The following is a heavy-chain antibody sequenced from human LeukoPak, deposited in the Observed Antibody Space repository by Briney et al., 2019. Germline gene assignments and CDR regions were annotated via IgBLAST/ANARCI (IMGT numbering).Heavy chain of an antibody. CDR1: GYTFTSYD. CDR3: ARLITMVRGGKYYFDY. Sequence: ASVKLSCKASGYTFTSYDINWVRQATGQGLEWMGWMNPNSGNTGYAQKFQGRVTMTRNTSISTAYMELSSLRSEDTAVYYCARLITMVRGGKYYFDYWGQGTLVTVSS. J-gene: IGHJ4*02. V-gene: IGHV1-8*01. CDR2: MNPNSGNT. D-gene: IGHD3-10*01.